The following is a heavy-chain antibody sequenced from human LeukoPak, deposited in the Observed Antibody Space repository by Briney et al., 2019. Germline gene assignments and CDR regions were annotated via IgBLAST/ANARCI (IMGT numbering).Heavy chain of an antibody. J-gene: IGHJ3*02. V-gene: IGHV1-46*01. D-gene: IGHD3-10*01. CDR1: GYTFTSNY. CDR3: ARFVGDDAFDI. CDR2: IYPRDGST. Sequence: ASVKVSCKASGYTFTSNYIHWVRRAPGQGLEWMGMIYPRDGSTSYAQKFQGRVTMTRNTSISTAYMELSSLRSEDTAVYYCARFVGDDAFDIWGQGTMVTVSS.